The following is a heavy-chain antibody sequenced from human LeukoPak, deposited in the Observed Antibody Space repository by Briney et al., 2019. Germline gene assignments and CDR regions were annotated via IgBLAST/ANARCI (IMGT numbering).Heavy chain of an antibody. CDR2: IRYDGSNK. CDR3: ARESLEFQARPERTY. V-gene: IGHV3-30*02. J-gene: IGHJ4*02. Sequence: AGGSLRLSCAASGFTFSSYGMHWVRQAPGKGLEWVAFIRYDGSNKYYADSVKGRFTISRDNSKNTLYLQMNSLRAEDTAVYYCARESLEFQARPERTYWGQGTLVTVSS. D-gene: IGHD6-6*01. CDR1: GFTFSSYG.